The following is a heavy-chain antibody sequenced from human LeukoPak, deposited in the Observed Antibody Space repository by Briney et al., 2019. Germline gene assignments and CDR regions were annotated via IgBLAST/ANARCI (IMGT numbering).Heavy chain of an antibody. V-gene: IGHV4-34*01. CDR3: RYYYDSSGYNFDY. Sequence: PSETLSLTCAVYGGSFSGYYWSWIRQPPGKGLEWIGEINHSGSTNCNPSFKSRVTISVDTSKNQFSLKLSSVTAADTAVYYCRYYYDSSGYNFDYWGQGTLVTVSS. D-gene: IGHD3-22*01. J-gene: IGHJ4*02. CDR1: GGSFSGYY. CDR2: INHSGST.